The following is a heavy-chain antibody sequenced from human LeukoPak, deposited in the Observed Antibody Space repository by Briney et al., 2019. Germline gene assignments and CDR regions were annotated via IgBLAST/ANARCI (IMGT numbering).Heavy chain of an antibody. V-gene: IGHV3-21*01. CDR3: TRAVAADDFSPGY. J-gene: IGHJ4*02. CDR1: GFTVRSNY. Sequence: PGGSLRLSCAASGFTVRSNYMNWVRQAPGKGLEWVSCISSTSRYIYYADSVKGRFTISRDNAKNSVYLQMNSLRAEDTAVYYCTRAVAADDFSPGYWGQGTLLTVSS. D-gene: IGHD3/OR15-3a*01. CDR2: ISSTSRYI.